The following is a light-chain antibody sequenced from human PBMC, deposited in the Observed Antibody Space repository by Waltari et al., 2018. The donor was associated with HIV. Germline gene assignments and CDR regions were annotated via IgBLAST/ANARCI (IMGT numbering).Light chain of an antibody. Sequence: QSVLTQPPSVSGAPGQRVTIPCTGSRSNIGAGYDVHWYQQLPRTAPKLLIYGNTTRPSVVPARFSGSKSGASASLAITGLQAEDEADYYCQSHDSSLSGYVVFGGGTKLTVL. V-gene: IGLV1-40*01. J-gene: IGLJ2*01. CDR3: QSHDSSLSGYVV. CDR1: RSNIGAGYD. CDR2: GNT.